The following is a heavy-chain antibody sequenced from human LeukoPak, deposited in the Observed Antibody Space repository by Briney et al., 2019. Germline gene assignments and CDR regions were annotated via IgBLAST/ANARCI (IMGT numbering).Heavy chain of an antibody. D-gene: IGHD3-9*01. CDR2: ISHSGSS. Sequence: KPSETLSLTCAVYGESFSGYYWSWIRQPPGKGLEWIGEISHSGSSNYSPSLKSRVTISVDTSKNRFSLKLSSVTAADTAVYYCARGDILTGNWPDYWGQGTLVTVSS. V-gene: IGHV4-34*01. CDR3: ARGDILTGNWPDY. CDR1: GESFSGYY. J-gene: IGHJ4*02.